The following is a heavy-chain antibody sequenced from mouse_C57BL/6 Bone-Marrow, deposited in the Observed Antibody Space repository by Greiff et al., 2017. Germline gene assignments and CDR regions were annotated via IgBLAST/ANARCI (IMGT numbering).Heavy chain of an antibody. V-gene: IGHV1-69*01. CDR2: IDPSDSYT. Sequence: QVQLQQPGAELVMPGASMKLSCKASGHTFTSYWMHWVKQRPGQGLEWIGEIDPSDSYTNYNQKFKGKSTLTVDTSSSTAYMQLSSLTSEDSAVYYCANYYDYLDYWGQGTTLTVSS. D-gene: IGHD2-4*01. CDR1: GHTFTSYW. CDR3: ANYYDYLDY. J-gene: IGHJ2*01.